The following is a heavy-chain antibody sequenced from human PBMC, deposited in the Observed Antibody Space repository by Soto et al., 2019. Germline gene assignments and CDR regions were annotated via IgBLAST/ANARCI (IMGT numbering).Heavy chain of an antibody. CDR1: GGSISSGSFY. V-gene: IGHV4-61*01. Sequence: QVQLQESGPGLVKPSETLSLTCTVSGGSISSGSFYWSWIRQPPGKGLECIGHIFDSGTTSYNPCLKSRVTIALHTSKNQFSLKLYSVIAADSAVYYCARAHSGYDPLGMDVWGQGTTVTVSS. J-gene: IGHJ6*02. CDR2: IFDSGTT. D-gene: IGHD5-12*01. CDR3: ARAHSGYDPLGMDV.